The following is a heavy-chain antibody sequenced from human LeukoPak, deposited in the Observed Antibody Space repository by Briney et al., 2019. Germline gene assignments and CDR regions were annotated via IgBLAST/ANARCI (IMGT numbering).Heavy chain of an antibody. CDR1: GGFISSNNW. J-gene: IGHJ6*04. V-gene: IGHV4-4*02. Sequence: SETLSLTCAVSGGFISSNNWWNWVRQPPGKGLEWVGEIYHSGSTNYNPSLESRVTISVDKSKNQFSLKLSSVTAADTAVYYCARKGPYYNSSTGYYKNGLDVWGKGTTVFVSS. CDR3: ARKGPYYNSSTGYYKNGLDV. CDR2: IYHSGST. D-gene: IGHD3-9*01.